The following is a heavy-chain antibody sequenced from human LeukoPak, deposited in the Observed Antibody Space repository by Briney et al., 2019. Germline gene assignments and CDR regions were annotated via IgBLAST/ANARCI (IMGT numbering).Heavy chain of an antibody. Sequence: SETLSLTCTVSGSPISSFYWNWIRPPPGKGLEWIGYTYYSGSSSYNPSLKNRATISVGKSRSQFSLKINSVTAADTAVYFCAREPGAEDFGGFDYWGQGTLVTVSS. V-gene: IGHV4-59*01. J-gene: IGHJ4*02. CDR1: GSPISSFY. CDR2: TYYSGSS. CDR3: AREPGAEDFGGFDY. D-gene: IGHD2-15*01.